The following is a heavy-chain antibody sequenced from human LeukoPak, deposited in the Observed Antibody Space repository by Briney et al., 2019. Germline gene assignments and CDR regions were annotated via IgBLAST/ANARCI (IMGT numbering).Heavy chain of an antibody. Sequence: GGSLRLSCAASGFTFSSYGMHWVRQAPGKGLEWVAVISYDGSNKYYADSVKGRFTISRDNVKNSLYLQMNSLRPDDTALYYCARSPTVVDYYMDAWGKGTTVTVSS. J-gene: IGHJ6*03. V-gene: IGHV3-30*03. CDR1: GFTFSSYG. CDR2: ISYDGSNK. CDR3: ARSPTVVDYYMDA. D-gene: IGHD4-23*01.